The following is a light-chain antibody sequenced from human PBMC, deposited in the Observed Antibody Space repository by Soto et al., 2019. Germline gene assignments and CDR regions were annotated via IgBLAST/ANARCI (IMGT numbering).Light chain of an antibody. V-gene: IGKV1-5*03. CDR2: KAS. CDR3: QQYTGYSRT. J-gene: IGKJ1*01. Sequence: DIQMTQSPSTLSASVGDRVTITCRASQSINSWLAWYQQKPGKAPKLLIYKASSLESGIPSRFSGSGSGTEFTLTISSMQPDDFATYYCQQYTGYSRTFGQGTKVDIK. CDR1: QSINSW.